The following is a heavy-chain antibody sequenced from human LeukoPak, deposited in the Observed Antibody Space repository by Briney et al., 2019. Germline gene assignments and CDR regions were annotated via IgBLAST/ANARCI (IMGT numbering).Heavy chain of an antibody. CDR3: ARDHWVGGQSDFDY. Sequence: SVKVSCKASGGTFSSYAISWVRQAPGQGLEWMGRIIPILGIANYARKFQGRVTITADKSTSTAYMELSSLRSEDTAVYYCARDHWVGGQSDFDYWGQGTLVTVSS. CDR2: IIPILGIA. V-gene: IGHV1-69*04. CDR1: GGTFSSYA. J-gene: IGHJ4*02. D-gene: IGHD4-23*01.